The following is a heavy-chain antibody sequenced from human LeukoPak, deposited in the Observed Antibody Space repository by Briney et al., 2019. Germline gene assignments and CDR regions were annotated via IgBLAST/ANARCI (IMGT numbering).Heavy chain of an antibody. Sequence: ASVNVSFKSSVYSFTTYFMHWLWQAPAQGPEWMGVMNPRGGSTDYAQKFQSRGTMTSDTSTRKVYMVLKILRSEDNAADVSVRVGTTGATADQWGQETLVPVSS. CDR2: MNPRGGST. V-gene: IGHV1-46*01. CDR1: VYSFTTYF. J-gene: IGHJ4*02. CDR3: VRVGTTGATADQ. D-gene: IGHD4-11*01.